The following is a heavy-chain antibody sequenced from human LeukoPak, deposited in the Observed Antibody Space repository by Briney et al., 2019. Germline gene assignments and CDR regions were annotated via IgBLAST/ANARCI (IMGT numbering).Heavy chain of an antibody. J-gene: IGHJ3*02. CDR2: IYYSGST. CDR1: GGSISSSSYY. V-gene: IGHV4-39*01. CDR3: ARQSPHCSSTSCYDAFDI. Sequence: KPSETRSLTCTVAGGSISSSSYYWGWIRQPPGKGLEWIGSIYYSGSTYYNPSLKSRVTISVDTSKNQFSLKLSSVTAADTAVYYCARQSPHCSSTSCYDAFDIWGQGTMVTVSS. D-gene: IGHD2-2*01.